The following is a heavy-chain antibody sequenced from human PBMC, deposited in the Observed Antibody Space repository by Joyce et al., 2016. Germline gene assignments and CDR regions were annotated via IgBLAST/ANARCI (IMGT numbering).Heavy chain of an antibody. Sequence: QVQLVQSGAEVKKPGTSVMVSCKTSGYTSTTYYMHWVRQAAGQGPVWMRLIKPSGDTTFYAQKFQGRVTVSRDTSANIVYMELNSLKSDDTAVYYCAREPQTTGGCDYWGQGTPVTVSS. V-gene: IGHV1-46*01. CDR3: AREPQTTGGCDY. J-gene: IGHJ4*02. CDR2: IKPSGDTT. CDR1: GYTSTTYY. D-gene: IGHD7-27*01.